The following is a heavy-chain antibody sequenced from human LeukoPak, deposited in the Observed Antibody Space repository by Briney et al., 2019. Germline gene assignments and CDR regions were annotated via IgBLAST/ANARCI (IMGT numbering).Heavy chain of an antibody. CDR3: ARTSNAYSSSWYVY. J-gene: IGHJ1*01. D-gene: IGHD6-13*01. V-gene: IGHV1-2*02. Sequence: GAALRDSFEASGYTFTAYYMQWVREAPGQGRGWMGWINPNSGGTNYAQNFQGGVTITRATSISTAYMELSRLRSDDTAVYYCARTSNAYSSSWYVYWGQGTLLTVPS. CDR2: INPNSGGT. CDR1: GYTFTAYY.